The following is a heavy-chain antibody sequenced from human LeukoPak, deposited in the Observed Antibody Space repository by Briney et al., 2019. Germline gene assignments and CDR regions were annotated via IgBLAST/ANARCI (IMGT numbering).Heavy chain of an antibody. CDR1: GFKFGDFA. D-gene: IGHD2-15*01. CDR3: AKVGENVLRIYPHSYYFDS. J-gene: IGHJ4*02. CDR2: ISASGANT. Sequence: GGSLRLSCAASGFKFGDFAMSWVRQTPGKGLEWVSGISASGANTYYAASVKGRFTSSRDNSNNTLFLQMFNPRAEDAAVYYCAKVGENVLRIYPHSYYFDSWGQGTLVAVSS. V-gene: IGHV3-23*01.